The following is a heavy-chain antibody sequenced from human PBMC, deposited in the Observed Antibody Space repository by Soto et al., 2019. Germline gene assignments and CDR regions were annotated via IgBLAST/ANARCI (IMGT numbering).Heavy chain of an antibody. CDR1: GYTFTSYA. CDR3: TRELVVPAAPYYYYYMDV. D-gene: IGHD2-2*01. V-gene: IGHV1-3*01. Sequence: VASVKVSCKASGYTFTSYAMHWVRQAPGQRLEWMGWINAGNGNTKYSQKFQGRVTITRDTSASTAYMELSSLRSEDTAVYYCTRELVVPAAPYYYYYMDVWGKGTTVTVS. J-gene: IGHJ6*03. CDR2: INAGNGNT.